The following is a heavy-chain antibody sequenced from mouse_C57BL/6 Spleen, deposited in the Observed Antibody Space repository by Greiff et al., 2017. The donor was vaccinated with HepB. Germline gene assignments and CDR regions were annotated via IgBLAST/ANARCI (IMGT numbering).Heavy chain of an antibody. V-gene: IGHV5-6*01. CDR1: GFTFSSYG. CDR2: ISSGGSYT. CDR3: ARRTVVDWYFDV. J-gene: IGHJ1*03. D-gene: IGHD1-1*01. Sequence: EVQVVESGGDLVKPGGSLKLSCAASGFTFSSYGMSWVRQTPDKRLEWVATISSGGSYTYYPASVKGRFTISRDNAKNTLYLQMSSLKSEDTAMYYCARRTVVDWYFDVWGTGTTVTVSS.